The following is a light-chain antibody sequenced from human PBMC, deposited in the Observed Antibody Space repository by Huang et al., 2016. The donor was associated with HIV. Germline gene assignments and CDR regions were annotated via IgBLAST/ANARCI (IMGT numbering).Light chain of an antibody. CDR2: KAS. V-gene: IGKV1-5*03. CDR1: QSISSW. CDR3: QQYNSYGT. Sequence: DIQMTQSPSTLSASVGDRVTITCRASQSISSWLDWYQQKQGKAPKLLIYKASSLESGVPSRFSGSGSGTEFTLTISSLQPDDFATYYCQQYNSYGTFGQGTKLEIK. J-gene: IGKJ2*02.